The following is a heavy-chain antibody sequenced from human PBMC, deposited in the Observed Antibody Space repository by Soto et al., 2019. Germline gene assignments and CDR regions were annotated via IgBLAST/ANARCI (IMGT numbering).Heavy chain of an antibody. Sequence: VQLVESGGGLVQPGGSLRLSCAASGFPFSDYYMNWIRQAPGKGLEWISYIGSSDSTAYYADSVKGRFTISRDNAKKSLYLQMNSLRAEDTAVYYCARGSTYGDFDYWGQGTLVTVSS. CDR3: ARGSTYGDFDY. CDR2: IGSSDSTA. J-gene: IGHJ4*02. CDR1: GFPFSDYY. D-gene: IGHD3-10*01. V-gene: IGHV3-11*01.